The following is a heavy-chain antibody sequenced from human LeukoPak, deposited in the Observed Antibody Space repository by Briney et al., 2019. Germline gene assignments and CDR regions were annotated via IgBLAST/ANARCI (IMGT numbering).Heavy chain of an antibody. CDR2: IYSGGST. CDR3: ARDAPYYGSGSYYKLDY. V-gene: IGHV3-66*01. J-gene: IGHJ4*02. D-gene: IGHD3-10*01. CDR1: GFNVSSNY. Sequence: GGALRLSCAASGFNVSSNYMSWGRPAPGEGVGWVSVIYSGGSTYYADSVKGRFTISRDNSKNTLYLQMNSLRAEDTAVYYCARDAPYYGSGSYYKLDYWGQGTLVTVSS.